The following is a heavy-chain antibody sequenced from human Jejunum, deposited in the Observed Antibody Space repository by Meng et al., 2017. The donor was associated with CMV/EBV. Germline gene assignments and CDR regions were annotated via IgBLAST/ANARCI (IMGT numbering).Heavy chain of an antibody. CDR3: TRDLYCAGNCYSAVDY. CDR1: TFNGFY. D-gene: IGHD2-21*01. CDR2: INPNTGGT. Sequence: TFNGFYINWVRQAPGQGLEWMGWINPNTGGTNYAQKFQGRVTMTMDTSMNTVYMELNRLTSDDTALYYCTRDLYCAGNCYSAVDYWGQGTLVTVSS. V-gene: IGHV1-2*02. J-gene: IGHJ4*02.